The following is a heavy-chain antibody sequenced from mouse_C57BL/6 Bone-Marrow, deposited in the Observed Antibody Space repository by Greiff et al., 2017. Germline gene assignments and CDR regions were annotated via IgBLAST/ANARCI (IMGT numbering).Heavy chain of an antibody. Sequence: EVKVVESGGCLVKPGGSLQLSCAASGFTFSDYGMHWVRQAPAKGLEWVAYISSGSSTIYYADTVKGRFTISRDNAKNTLFLQMTSLRSEDTAMYYCARGFKWGQGTSVTVSS. CDR3: ARGFK. V-gene: IGHV5-17*01. CDR1: GFTFSDYG. CDR2: ISSGSSTI. J-gene: IGHJ4*01.